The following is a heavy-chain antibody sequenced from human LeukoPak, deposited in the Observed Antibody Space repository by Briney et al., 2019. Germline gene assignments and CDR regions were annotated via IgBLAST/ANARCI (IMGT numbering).Heavy chain of an antibody. V-gene: IGHV3-48*04. Sequence: GSLRLSCAASGFTFSSYSMNWVRQAPGKGLEWVSYISSSSSTIYYADSVKGRFTISRDNAKNSLYLQMNSLRAEDTAVYYCARDGEPPHIVGAAYYFDYWGQGTLVTVSS. CDR3: ARDGEPPHIVGAAYYFDY. J-gene: IGHJ4*02. CDR1: GFTFSSYS. CDR2: ISSSSSTI. D-gene: IGHD1-26*01.